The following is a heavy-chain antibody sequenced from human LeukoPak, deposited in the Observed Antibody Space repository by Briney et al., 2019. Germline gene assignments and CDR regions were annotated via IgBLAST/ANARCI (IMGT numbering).Heavy chain of an antibody. V-gene: IGHV1-46*01. Sequence: GASVKVSCKASGYTFTTFYMHWVRQAPGQGLEWMGIINPTGGSTNYAQRFQGRVTMTSDTSTSTIYMELSSLRSEDTAVYYCARRVHYDSNTHYYSYYFDYWGQGTLVTVSS. CDR3: ARRVHYDSNTHYYSYYFDY. CDR2: INPTGGST. CDR1: GYTFTTFY. D-gene: IGHD3-22*01. J-gene: IGHJ4*02.